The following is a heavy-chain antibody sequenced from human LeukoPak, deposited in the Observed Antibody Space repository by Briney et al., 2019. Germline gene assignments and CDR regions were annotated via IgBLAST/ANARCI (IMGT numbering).Heavy chain of an antibody. Sequence: HSGGSLRLSCAASGFSFSSNDMHWFRQATGKGLEWVSAIGTAGDTYYSGSVKGRFTISKENAKNSLYLQMNSLRAEDTAVYYCARAAPRVPTYCSGGSCYPKLYGMDVWGQGTTVTVSS. J-gene: IGHJ6*02. CDR2: IGTAGDT. CDR3: ARAAPRVPTYCSGGSCYPKLYGMDV. CDR1: GFSFSSND. V-gene: IGHV3-13*01. D-gene: IGHD2-15*01.